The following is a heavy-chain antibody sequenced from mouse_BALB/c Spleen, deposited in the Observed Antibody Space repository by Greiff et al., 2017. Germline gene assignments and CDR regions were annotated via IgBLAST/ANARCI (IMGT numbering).Heavy chain of an antibody. J-gene: IGHJ2*01. D-gene: IGHD1-2*01. V-gene: IGHV5-6-5*01. CDR2: ISSGGST. CDR3: ARGGYGAGDY. CDR1: GFTFSSYA. Sequence: EVQLVESGGGLVKPGGSLKLSCAASGFTFSSYAMSWVRQTPEKRLEWVASISSGGSTYYPDSVKGRFTISRDNARNILYLQMSSLRSEDTAMYYCARGGYGAGDYWGQGTTLTVSS.